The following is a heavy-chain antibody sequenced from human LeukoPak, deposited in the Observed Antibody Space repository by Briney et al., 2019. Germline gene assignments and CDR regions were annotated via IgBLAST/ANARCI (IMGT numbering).Heavy chain of an antibody. Sequence: SVKVSCKASGGTLSSYAISWVRQAPGQGLEWMGRIIPILGIANYAQKFQGRVTITADKSTSTAYMELSSLRSEDTAVYYCARDVQIAAAGTGLCDYRGQGTLVTVSS. J-gene: IGHJ4*02. V-gene: IGHV1-69*04. D-gene: IGHD6-13*01. CDR1: GGTLSSYA. CDR3: ARDVQIAAAGTGLCDY. CDR2: IIPILGIA.